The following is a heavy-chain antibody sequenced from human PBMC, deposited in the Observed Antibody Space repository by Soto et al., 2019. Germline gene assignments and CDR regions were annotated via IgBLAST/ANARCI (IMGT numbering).Heavy chain of an antibody. J-gene: IGHJ6*02. CDR3: APSEAVWFRNYCYYGMDV. CDR2: IYWDDDK. D-gene: IGHD3-10*01. CDR1: GFSLSTSGVG. Sequence: QITLKESGPTLVKPTQTLTLTCTFSGFSLSTSGVGVGWIRQPPGKALEWLALIYWDDDKRYSPSLKSRLTIPKDPTKNQVVLRMTNMDPVDPATYYRAPSEAVWFRNYCYYGMDVWGQGTTVTVSS. V-gene: IGHV2-5*02.